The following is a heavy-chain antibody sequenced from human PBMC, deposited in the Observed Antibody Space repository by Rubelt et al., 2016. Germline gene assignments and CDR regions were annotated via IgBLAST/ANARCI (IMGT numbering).Heavy chain of an antibody. D-gene: IGHD4-23*01. Sequence: QVQLQESGPGLVKPSQTLSLTCTVSGGSISSGGYYWSWIRQHPGKGLEGIGYIYYSGSTYYNPSLKGRVTLSAETAKNQFSLKLGSVTAADTAVYYCATLGAYGGNIGGYWGQGTLVTVSS. J-gene: IGHJ4*02. CDR2: IYYSGST. CDR1: GGSISSGGYY. CDR3: ATLGAYGGNIGGY. V-gene: IGHV4-31*03.